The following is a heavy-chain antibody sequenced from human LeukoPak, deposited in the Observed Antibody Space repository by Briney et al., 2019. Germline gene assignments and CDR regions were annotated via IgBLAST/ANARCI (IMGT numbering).Heavy chain of an antibody. J-gene: IGHJ4*02. CDR2: INHSGST. D-gene: IGHD4-11*01. CDR1: GGSFSGYY. V-gene: IGHV4-34*01. Sequence: PSETLSLTCAVYGGSFSGYYWSWIRQPPGKGLEWIGEINHSGSTNYNPSLKSRVTISVDTSKNQFSLKLSSVTAADTAVYYCARGRGTSVWEYYFDYWGQGTLVTVSS. CDR3: ARGRGTSVWEYYFDY.